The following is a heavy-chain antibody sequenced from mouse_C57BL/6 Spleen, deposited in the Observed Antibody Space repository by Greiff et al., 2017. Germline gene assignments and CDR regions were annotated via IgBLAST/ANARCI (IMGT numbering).Heavy chain of an antibody. Sequence: QVQLQQPGAELVKPGASVKLSCKASGYTFTSYWMQWVKQRPGQGLEWIGEIDPSDSYTNYNQKFKGKATLTVDTSSSTAYMHLSSLTSEDSAVYYCTRSGVRHAWFGYWGQGTLVTVSA. D-gene: IGHD2-14*01. V-gene: IGHV1-50*01. CDR2: IDPSDSYT. J-gene: IGHJ3*01. CDR1: GYTFTSYW. CDR3: TRSGVRHAWFGY.